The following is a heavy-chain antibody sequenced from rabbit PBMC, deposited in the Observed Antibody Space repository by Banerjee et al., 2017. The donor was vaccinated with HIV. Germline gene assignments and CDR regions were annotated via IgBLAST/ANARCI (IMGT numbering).Heavy chain of an antibody. CDR1: GIDFSSSYW. D-gene: IGHD6-1*01. CDR3: ARELTNYGVYGYGL. J-gene: IGHJ3*01. CDR2: IYTGSSGST. V-gene: IGHV1S40*01. Sequence: QSLEESGGDLVKPGASLTLTCTASGIDFSSSYWICWVRQAPGKGLEWIACIYTGSSGSTWYASWAKGRFTISKTSSTTVTLQMTSLTAADTATYFCARELTNYGVYGYGLWGQGTLVTVS.